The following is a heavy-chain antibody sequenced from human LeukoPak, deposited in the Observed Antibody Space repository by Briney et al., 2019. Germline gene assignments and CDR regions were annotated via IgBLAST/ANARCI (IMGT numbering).Heavy chain of an antibody. V-gene: IGHV4-34*01. J-gene: IGHJ4*02. D-gene: IGHD1-26*01. CDR2: INHSGRT. CDR3: ARGRGVGATTSIDY. Sequence: KASETLSLTCAVYGGSFSGYYWSWIRQPPGKGLEWIGEINHSGRTNYNPSLKSRVTISVDTSKNQFSLKLSSVTAADTAVYYCARGRGVGATTSIDYWGQGTLVTVSS. CDR1: GGSFSGYY.